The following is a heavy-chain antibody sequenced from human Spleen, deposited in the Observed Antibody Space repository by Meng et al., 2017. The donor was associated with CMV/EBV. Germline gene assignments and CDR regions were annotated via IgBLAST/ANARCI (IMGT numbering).Heavy chain of an antibody. CDR1: GGSFSGYY. D-gene: IGHD3-3*01. Sequence: SETLSLICAVYGGSFSGYYWSWIRQPPGKGLEWIGEINHSGSTNYNPSLKSRVTISVDTSKNQFSLKLNSVTAADTAVYYCASSITIFGVVIPTMDVWGQGTTVTVSS. J-gene: IGHJ6*02. CDR3: ASSITIFGVVIPTMDV. V-gene: IGHV4-34*01. CDR2: INHSGST.